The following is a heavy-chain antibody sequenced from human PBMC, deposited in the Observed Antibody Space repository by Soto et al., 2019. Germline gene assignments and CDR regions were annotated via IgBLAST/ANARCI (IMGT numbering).Heavy chain of an antibody. D-gene: IGHD2-8*01. J-gene: IGHJ3*02. V-gene: IGHV1-3*01. CDR2: INAGNGNT. CDR1: GYTFTIYA. Sequence: ASVKVSCTASGYTFTIYAMHWVRQAPGQRLEWMGWINAGNGNTKYSQKFQGRVTITRDTSASTAYMELSSLRSEDTAVYYCARDGIGDCTNGVCYSLQAFDIWGQGTMVTVSS. CDR3: ARDGIGDCTNGVCYSLQAFDI.